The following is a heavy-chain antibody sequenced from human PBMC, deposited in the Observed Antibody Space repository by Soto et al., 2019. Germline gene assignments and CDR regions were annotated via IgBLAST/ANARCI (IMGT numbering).Heavy chain of an antibody. CDR2: ITPMFGTP. CDR1: EGTFSRYT. D-gene: IGHD3-22*01. CDR3: ARDGTLYDSSAYYYLY. J-gene: IGHJ4*02. Sequence: ASVKVSCKASEGTFSRYTITWVRQAPGQGLEWMGGITPMFGTPNYAQKFQGRVTITADESTSTAYMELSSLRSEDTAMYYCARDGTLYDSSAYYYLYWGQGTLVTVSS. V-gene: IGHV1-69*13.